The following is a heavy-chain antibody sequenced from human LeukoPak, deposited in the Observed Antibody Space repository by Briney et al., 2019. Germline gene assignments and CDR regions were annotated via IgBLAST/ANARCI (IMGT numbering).Heavy chain of an antibody. CDR1: GFTFSDYY. D-gene: IGHD3-9*01. CDR3: ARDYPPTGYTNFDY. V-gene: IGHV3-11*04. Sequence: GGSLRLSCAASGFTFSDYYMAWIRQAPGKGLEWVSYISRSISTIYYADSVKGRFTISRDNAKNSLYLQMNSLRAEDTAVYYCARDYPPTGYTNFDYWGQGTLVTVSS. CDR2: ISRSISTI. J-gene: IGHJ4*02.